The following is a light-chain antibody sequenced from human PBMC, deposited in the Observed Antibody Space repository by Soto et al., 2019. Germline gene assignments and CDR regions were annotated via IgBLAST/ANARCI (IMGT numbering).Light chain of an antibody. J-gene: IGKJ2*01. Sequence: EIVLTQSPGTLSLSPGERATLSCRASQSVSSSYLAWYQQKPGQAPRLLIYGASSRATGIPDRFSGSGSGTDFTLTISRLEPEDFVVYYCHQYGSSLPYTFGQGTNLEIK. CDR1: QSVSSSY. V-gene: IGKV3-20*01. CDR3: HQYGSSLPYT. CDR2: GAS.